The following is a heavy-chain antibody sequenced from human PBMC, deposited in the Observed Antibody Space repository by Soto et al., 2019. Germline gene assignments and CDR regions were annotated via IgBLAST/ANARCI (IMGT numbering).Heavy chain of an antibody. CDR1: GFIVSNNY. D-gene: IGHD2-2*01. CDR3: ATQPGGGGY. Sequence: EVQLVESGGGLIQPGGSLRLSCAVSGFIVSNNYMSWVRQAPGKGLEGVSVIYSGGYTAYGDSVKGRFTISRDNSKNTLYFKKKSRGAADTAVYYWATQPGGGGYWGQGTLVTVSS. J-gene: IGHJ4*02. V-gene: IGHV3-53*01. CDR2: IYSGGYT.